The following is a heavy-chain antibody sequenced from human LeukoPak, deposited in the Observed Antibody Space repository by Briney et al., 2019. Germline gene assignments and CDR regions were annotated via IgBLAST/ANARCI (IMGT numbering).Heavy chain of an antibody. D-gene: IGHD6-19*01. CDR2: VYHSGRGNK. V-gene: IGHV4-4*02. Sequence: SETLSLTCAVSGVSLSTTNWWVWLRQPPGKGLGWVGEVYHSGRGNKNYNPSLKSRATSSIDTSKNQFALNLRSLTAADTAVYFCARDNPRTTGYSSGSTFDFWGQGILVTVSS. CDR1: GVSLSTTNW. J-gene: IGHJ4*02. CDR3: ARDNPRTTGYSSGSTFDF.